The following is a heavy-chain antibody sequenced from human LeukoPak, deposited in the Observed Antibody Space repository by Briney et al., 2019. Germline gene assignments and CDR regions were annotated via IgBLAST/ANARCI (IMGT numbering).Heavy chain of an antibody. CDR3: ARGTGDLDY. V-gene: IGHV3-7*01. J-gene: IGHJ4*02. D-gene: IGHD7-27*01. CDR2: IKQDGSEK. CDR1: GFTFSNYA. Sequence: GGSLRLSCAASGFTFSNYAMSWVRQAPGKGLEWVANIKQDGSEKYYVDSVKGRFTISRDNAKNSLYLQMNSLRAEDTAVYYCARGTGDLDYWGQGTLVTVSS.